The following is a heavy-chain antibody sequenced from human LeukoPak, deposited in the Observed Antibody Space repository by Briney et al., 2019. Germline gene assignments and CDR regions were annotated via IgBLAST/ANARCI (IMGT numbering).Heavy chain of an antibody. CDR1: GLTFSSYA. Sequence: GGSLRLSCAASGLTFSSYAMSWVRQAPGKGLEWVSAISGSSGHTYYADSVKGRFTISRDNSKNTLYLQMNSLRAEDTAVYYCAKVGLSEMEWLLYSDHWGQGTLVTVSS. CDR2: ISGSSGHT. CDR3: AKVGLSEMEWLLYSDH. J-gene: IGHJ4*02. V-gene: IGHV3-23*01. D-gene: IGHD3-3*01.